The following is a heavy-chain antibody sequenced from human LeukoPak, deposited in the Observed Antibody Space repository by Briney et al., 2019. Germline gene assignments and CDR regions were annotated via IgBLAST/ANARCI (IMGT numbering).Heavy chain of an antibody. CDR1: GFTFSSYA. CDR3: AKDSVVVAGLVNYFDS. Sequence: GGSLRLSCAASGFTFSSYAMTWVRQAPGKGLEWVSAISGSGDSTYYADSVKGLFTISRDNSKNTLYLQMNRLRAEDTAVYYCAKDSVVVAGLVNYFDSWGQGTLVTVSS. CDR2: ISGSGDST. J-gene: IGHJ4*02. D-gene: IGHD6-19*01. V-gene: IGHV3-23*01.